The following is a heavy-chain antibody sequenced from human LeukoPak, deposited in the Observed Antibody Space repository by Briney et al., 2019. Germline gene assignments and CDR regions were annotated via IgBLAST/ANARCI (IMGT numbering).Heavy chain of an antibody. CDR1: GYTFTSYA. CDR2: ISAYNGNT. Sequence: ASVTVSCTASGYTFTSYAISWVRQAPGHELEWMGWISAYNGNTNYAQKLQGRVTMTTDISTSTAYMELRTLRSDDTAVYYCVRRSGSYYFDYWGQGTLVTVSS. V-gene: IGHV1-18*01. D-gene: IGHD1-26*01. CDR3: VRRSGSYYFDY. J-gene: IGHJ4*02.